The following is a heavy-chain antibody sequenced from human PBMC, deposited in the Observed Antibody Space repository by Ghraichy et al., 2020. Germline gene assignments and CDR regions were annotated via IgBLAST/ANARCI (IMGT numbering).Heavy chain of an antibody. CDR3: ARELGYDFWSGYPTPYYFDY. CDR1: GGSISSSNW. Sequence: SETLSLTCAVSGGSISSSNWWSWVRQPPGKGLEWIGEIYHSGSTNYNPSLKSRVTISVDKSKNQFSLKLSSVTAADTAVYYCARELGYDFWSGYPTPYYFDYWGQGTLVTVSS. J-gene: IGHJ4*02. D-gene: IGHD3-3*01. V-gene: IGHV4-4*02. CDR2: IYHSGST.